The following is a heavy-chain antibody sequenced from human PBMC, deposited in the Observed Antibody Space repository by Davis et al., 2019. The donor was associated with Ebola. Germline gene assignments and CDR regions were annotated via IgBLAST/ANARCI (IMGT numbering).Heavy chain of an antibody. CDR3: AKDRGAIVVVVESDY. J-gene: IGHJ4*02. V-gene: IGHV3-23*01. CDR2: LGTRATTT. Sequence: GESLKISCAASGFTFSSYSMNWVRQAPGKGLEWVSTLGTRATTTYYADSVKGRFTISRDNSKNTLYLQMNSLRAEDTAVYYCAKDRGAIVVVVESDYWGQGTLVTVSS. D-gene: IGHD2-15*01. CDR1: GFTFSSYS.